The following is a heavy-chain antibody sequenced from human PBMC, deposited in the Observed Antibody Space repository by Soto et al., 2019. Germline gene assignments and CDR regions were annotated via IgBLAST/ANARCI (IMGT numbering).Heavy chain of an antibody. D-gene: IGHD3-10*01. J-gene: IGHJ4*02. Sequence: QVQVVQSGAEVKEPGASVEVACMASGYTFTTYGISWVRQAPGQGLEWIGWINAYTGNTNYAQKVQGRVTMTTDTSTSTAYMELRSLRSDDTAVYYCARFYGSGSFPYDYWGQGTLVTVSS. CDR3: ARFYGSGSFPYDY. CDR2: INAYTGNT. V-gene: IGHV1-18*01. CDR1: GYTFTTYG.